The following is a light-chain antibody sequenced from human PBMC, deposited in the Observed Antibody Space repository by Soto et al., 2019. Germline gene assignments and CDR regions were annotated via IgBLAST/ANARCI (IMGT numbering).Light chain of an antibody. CDR1: SSNIGAGYD. Sequence: QSVLTQPPSVSGAPGQRVTISCTGSSSNIGAGYDVHWYQQLPGTAPKLLIYGNSNRPSGVPDRFSGSKSGTSASLAITGLQAEDEADYYCKSYDSSLSAYVFGTGTRSPS. V-gene: IGLV1-40*01. CDR3: KSYDSSLSAYV. CDR2: GNS. J-gene: IGLJ1*01.